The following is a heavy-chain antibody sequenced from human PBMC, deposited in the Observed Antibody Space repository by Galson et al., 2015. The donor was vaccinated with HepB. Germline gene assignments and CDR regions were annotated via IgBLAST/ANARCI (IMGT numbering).Heavy chain of an antibody. CDR2: INTNTGNP. J-gene: IGHJ6*02. V-gene: IGHV7-4-1*02. CDR1: GYTFTSYA. Sequence: SVKVSCKASGYTFTSYAINWVRQAPGQGLEWMGWINTNTGNPTYAQGFTGRFVLSLDTSVSTAYLQISSLKAEDTAVYYCATTPAGDIAVVPAAKDYYGMDVWGQGTTVTVSS. CDR3: ATTPAGDIAVVPAAKDYYGMDV. D-gene: IGHD2-2*01.